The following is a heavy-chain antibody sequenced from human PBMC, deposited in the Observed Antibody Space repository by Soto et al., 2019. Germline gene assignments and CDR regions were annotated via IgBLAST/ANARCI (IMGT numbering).Heavy chain of an antibody. Sequence: QVQLVQSGAEVEKPRASVKVSCEASAYSFTSYAIHWVRQAPGQRLEWMGWLNTGNGNTKYSHKFQGRLTITGDTSANTASMELSSLKSEDTAVYYCARGITAQEDYYYYMDVWGKGTTVTVSS. CDR2: LNTGNGNT. J-gene: IGHJ6*03. CDR1: AYSFTSYA. CDR3: ARGITAQEDYYYYMDV. V-gene: IGHV1-3*04. D-gene: IGHD1-20*01.